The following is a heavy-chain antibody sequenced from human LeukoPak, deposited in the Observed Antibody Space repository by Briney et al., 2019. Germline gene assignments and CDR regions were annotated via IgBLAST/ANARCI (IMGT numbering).Heavy chain of an antibody. J-gene: IGHJ6*02. CDR2: INPSGGST. CDR3: ARTLYYYNSSGYYNYYYYGMDV. V-gene: IGHV1-46*01. D-gene: IGHD3-22*01. CDR1: GYTFTSYY. Sequence: GASVKVSCKASGYTFTSYYMHWVRQAPGQGLEWMGIINPSGGSTSYAQKFQGRVTMTRDTSTSTVYMELSSLRSEDTAVYYCARTLYYYNSSGYYNYYYYGMDVWGQGTTVTVSS.